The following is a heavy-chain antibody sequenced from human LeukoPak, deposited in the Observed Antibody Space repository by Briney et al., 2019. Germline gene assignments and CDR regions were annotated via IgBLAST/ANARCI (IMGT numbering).Heavy chain of an antibody. V-gene: IGHV5-51*01. Sequence: GESLKISCKGSGYSFTSYWIGWVRQMPGKGLEWMGIIYPGDSDTRYSPSFQGQVTISADKFISTAYLQWSSLKASDTAMYYCARPQWARSGWPWAFDIWGQGTMVTVSS. CDR3: ARPQWARSGWPWAFDI. J-gene: IGHJ3*02. CDR2: IYPGDSDT. D-gene: IGHD6-19*01. CDR1: GYSFTSYW.